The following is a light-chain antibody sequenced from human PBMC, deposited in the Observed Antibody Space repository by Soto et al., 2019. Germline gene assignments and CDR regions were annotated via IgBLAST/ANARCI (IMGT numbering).Light chain of an antibody. CDR3: SSATSSSTYL. J-gene: IGLJ1*01. CDR1: SSDVGAYNP. V-gene: IGLV2-14*03. Sequence: QSVLTQPASVSGSPGQSITISCTGTSSDVGAYNPVSWYQQHPDKAPKLIIFSVTSRTSGLSDRFSGSKSDNTASLTISGLRTEDEADYYCSSATSSSTYLFGTGTKVTVL. CDR2: SVT.